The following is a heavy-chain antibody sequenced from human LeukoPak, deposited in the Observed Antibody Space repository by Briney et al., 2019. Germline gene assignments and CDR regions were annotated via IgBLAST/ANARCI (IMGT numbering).Heavy chain of an antibody. Sequence: PSETLSLTCTVSGASISDYYWSWLRQSAGKELEWIGRVSTTGSTYYNPSFQSRVTMSADPSKTRFFLRLRSVTAADTAVYYCARSPSTIGWNWGYYFDYWGQGSLVTVSS. D-gene: IGHD3-3*01. CDR3: ARSPSTIGWNWGYYFDY. V-gene: IGHV4-4*07. J-gene: IGHJ4*02. CDR1: GASISDYY. CDR2: VSTTGST.